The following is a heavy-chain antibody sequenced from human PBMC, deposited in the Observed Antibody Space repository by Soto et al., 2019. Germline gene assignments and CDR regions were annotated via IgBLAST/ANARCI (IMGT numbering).Heavy chain of an antibody. D-gene: IGHD6-13*01. J-gene: IGHJ6*02. Sequence: SLRLSCAAAECKCRGLAIRRVSQDTGKGLEWVSAISGSGGSTYYADSVKGRFTISRDNSKNTLYLQMNSLRAEDTAVYYCAKDAAGSYSRTYYYYGMDVWGQGTTVTVSS. V-gene: IGHV3-23*01. CDR3: AKDAAGSYSRTYYYYGMDV. CDR1: ECKCRGLA. CDR2: ISGSGGST.